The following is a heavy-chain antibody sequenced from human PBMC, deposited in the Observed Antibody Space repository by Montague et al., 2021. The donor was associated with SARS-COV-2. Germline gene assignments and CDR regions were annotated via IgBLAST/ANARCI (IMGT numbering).Heavy chain of an antibody. CDR3: AGKVLTVPADY. V-gene: IGHV4-4*02. CDR2: ISYGGIA. Sequence: SETLSLTCAVSGVSITSTNWWSLVRQPPGKGLEWIGEISYGGIATYNSSLKSRATISMDRSRNLFSLKLSSVTAADTAIYYCAGKVLTVPADYWGQGTLVTVS. CDR1: GVSITSTNW. D-gene: IGHD4-11*01. J-gene: IGHJ4*02.